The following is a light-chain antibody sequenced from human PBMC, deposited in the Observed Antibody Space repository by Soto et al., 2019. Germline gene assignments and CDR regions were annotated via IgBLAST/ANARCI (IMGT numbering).Light chain of an antibody. CDR2: NAS. CDR1: QSISGW. V-gene: IGKV1-5*01. Sequence: DIQMTQSPSTLSASVGDRVTITCRASQSISGWLAWYQQKPGKAPKLLIYNASSLKSGVPSRFSGSGFGTVFTLTISSLQPDDSATYYCQNYNQYSRTFGQGTKVEI. J-gene: IGKJ1*01. CDR3: QNYNQYSRT.